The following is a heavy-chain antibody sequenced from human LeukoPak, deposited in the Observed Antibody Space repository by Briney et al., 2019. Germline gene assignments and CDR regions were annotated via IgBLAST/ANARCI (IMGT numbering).Heavy chain of an antibody. CDR1: GFTFGKFV. Sequence: GGSLRLSCEASGFTFGKFVVTWVRQAPGQGLAWVSSISGDSSITHYADSVKSRFSIFRDNSRNTVYLQMNSLRAEATAVYFCAKRGVVIRVILVGFHKEAYYFESWGQGALVTVSS. CDR2: ISGDSSIT. V-gene: IGHV3-23*01. J-gene: IGHJ4*02. CDR3: AKRGVVIRVILVGFHKEAYYFES. D-gene: IGHD3/OR15-3a*01.